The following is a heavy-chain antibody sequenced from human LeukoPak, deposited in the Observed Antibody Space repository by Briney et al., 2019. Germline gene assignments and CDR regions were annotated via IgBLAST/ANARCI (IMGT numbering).Heavy chain of an antibody. CDR1: GFTFSSYG. CDR2: IWYDTSNK. D-gene: IGHD1-26*01. J-gene: IGHJ5*02. CDR3: SRALVGGTNYFDP. V-gene: IGHV3-33*01. Sequence: GGSLRLSCAASGFTFSSYGMHWVRQAPGKGLEWVAVIWYDTSNKYYADSVKGRFTISRDNSKNTLYLQMNSLRAEDTAVYYCSRALVGGTNYFDPWGQGTLVTVSS.